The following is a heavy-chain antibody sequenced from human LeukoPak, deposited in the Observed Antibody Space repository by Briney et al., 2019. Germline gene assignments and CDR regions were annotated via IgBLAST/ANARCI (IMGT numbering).Heavy chain of an antibody. CDR2: IIPIFGTA. Sequence: SVKVSCKASGGTFSIYAISWVRQAPGQGLEWMGGIIPIFGTANYAQKFQGRVTITADESTSTAYMELSSLRSEDTAVYYCAREDCSSTSCYIYYGMDVWGQGTTVTVSS. D-gene: IGHD2-2*02. CDR1: GGTFSIYA. J-gene: IGHJ6*02. CDR3: AREDCSSTSCYIYYGMDV. V-gene: IGHV1-69*13.